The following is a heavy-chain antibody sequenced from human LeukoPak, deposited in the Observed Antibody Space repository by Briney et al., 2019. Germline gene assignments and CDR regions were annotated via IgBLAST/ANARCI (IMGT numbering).Heavy chain of an antibody. CDR2: IYSGGTT. V-gene: IGHV3-53*01. CDR1: GFTFSSYW. D-gene: IGHD5-24*01. CDR3: ARVWATLGAFDI. J-gene: IGHJ3*02. Sequence: GGSLRLSCAASGFTFSSYWMSWVRQAPGKGLEWVSVIYSGGTTYYADSVKGRFTISRDNSKNTLYLQMNSLRAEDTAVYYCARVWATLGAFDIWGQGTMVTVSS.